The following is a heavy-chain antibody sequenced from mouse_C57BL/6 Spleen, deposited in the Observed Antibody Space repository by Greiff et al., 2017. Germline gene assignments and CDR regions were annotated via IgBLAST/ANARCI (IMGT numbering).Heavy chain of an antibody. D-gene: IGHD1-1*01. V-gene: IGHV14-2*01. CDR3: ARAHGSSYYFDY. Sequence: DVQLVESGAELVKPGASVKLSCTASGFNIKDYYMHWVKQRTEQGLEWIGRIDPEDGETKYAPKFQGKATITADTSSNTAYLQLSSLTSEDTAVYYCARAHGSSYYFDYWGQGTTLTVSS. CDR2: IDPEDGET. CDR1: GFNIKDYY. J-gene: IGHJ2*01.